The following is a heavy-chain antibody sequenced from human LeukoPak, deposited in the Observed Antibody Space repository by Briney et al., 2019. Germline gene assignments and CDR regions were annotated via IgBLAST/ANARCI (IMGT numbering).Heavy chain of an antibody. Sequence: PGVSLRCSCAGSRFTFDRVTINWVRQTPWKGLEWVSLINRRGHTFYADSVKGRFTISRDNSRNSVFLQMNSLRPEDTALYHCAKEVDCPSDCLFFHSWGQGTLVTVSS. V-gene: IGHV3-43*01. CDR1: RFTFDRVT. J-gene: IGHJ4*02. CDR2: INRRGHT. D-gene: IGHD2-21*02. CDR3: AKEVDCPSDCLFFHS.